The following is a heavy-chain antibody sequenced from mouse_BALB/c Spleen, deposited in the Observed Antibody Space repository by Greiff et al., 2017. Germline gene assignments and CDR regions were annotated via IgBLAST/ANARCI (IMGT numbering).Heavy chain of an antibody. CDR2: INPYNDGT. CDR1: GYTFTSYV. Sequence: EVQLQESGPELVKPGASVKMSCKASGYTFTSYVMHWVKQKPGQGLEWIGYINPYNDGTKYNEKFKGKATLTSDKSSSTAYMELSSLTSEDSAVYYCAIYYASSDYAMDYWGQGTSVTVSS. D-gene: IGHD1-1*01. CDR3: AIYYASSDYAMDY. V-gene: IGHV1-14*01. J-gene: IGHJ4*01.